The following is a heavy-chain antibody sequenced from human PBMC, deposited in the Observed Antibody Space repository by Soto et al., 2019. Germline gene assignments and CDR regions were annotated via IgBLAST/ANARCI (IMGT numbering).Heavy chain of an antibody. D-gene: IGHD7-27*01. CDR1: GYSISSGYY. J-gene: IGHJ4*02. Sequence: NPWETLSLTCAVSGYSISSGYYWGWIRQPPGKGLEWIGSIYHSGSTYYNPSPKSRVTISLDTSKNQFSLKLSSVTAADTAVYYCARAPGDLLYYFDYWGPGSLVTVSS. CDR2: IYHSGST. CDR3: ARAPGDLLYYFDY. V-gene: IGHV4-38-2*01.